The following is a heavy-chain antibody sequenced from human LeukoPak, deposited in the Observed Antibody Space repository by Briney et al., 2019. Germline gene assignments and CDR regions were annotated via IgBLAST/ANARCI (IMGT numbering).Heavy chain of an antibody. CDR1: GASMSSDYH. CDR2: ISLSGNT. CDR3: ARYEGAASFDY. J-gene: IGHJ4*02. Sequence: SETLSLTCTVSGASMSSDYHWSWIRQHPGEGLEWIGYISLSGNTYYNPTLKGRVTISMDTSKNQFSLRLNSVTAADTAMYFCARYEGAASFDYWGRGTLVTVSS. D-gene: IGHD1-26*01. V-gene: IGHV4-31*03.